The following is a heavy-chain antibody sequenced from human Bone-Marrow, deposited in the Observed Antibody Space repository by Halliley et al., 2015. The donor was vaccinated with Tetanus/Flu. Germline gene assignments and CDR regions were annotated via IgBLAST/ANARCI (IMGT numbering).Heavy chain of an antibody. J-gene: IGHJ5*02. CDR3: AKVPRAAALVPCFDP. V-gene: IGHV3-23*01. D-gene: IGHD6-13*01. Sequence: AISGSGTSTYYADSVKGRFTISRDNSKNTRYLQMNSLRAEDTAVYYCAKVPRAAALVPCFDPWGQGTLVTVSS. CDR2: ISGSGTST.